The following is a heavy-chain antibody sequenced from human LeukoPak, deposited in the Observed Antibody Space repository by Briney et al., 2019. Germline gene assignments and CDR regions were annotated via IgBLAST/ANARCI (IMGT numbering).Heavy chain of an antibody. CDR2: IFPGDFGA. CDR3: AILTMASPGRTF. CDR1: GYSFTNHW. V-gene: IGHV5-51*01. J-gene: IGHJ4*02. Sequence: GESLKISCEGSGYSFTNHWIGWVRQMPGKGLEWMATIFPGDFGATYNPSFQGQVTISADKSMNTAYLKWSSLKASDTAIYYCAILTMASPGRTFWGQGTLVTVSS. D-gene: IGHD3-10*01.